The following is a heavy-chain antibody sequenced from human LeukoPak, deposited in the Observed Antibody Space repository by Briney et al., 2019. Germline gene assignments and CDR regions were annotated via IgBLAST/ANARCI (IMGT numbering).Heavy chain of an antibody. CDR2: INPNSGGT. CDR1: GYTFTNFG. CDR3: ARGVPAAMGYYYGMDV. V-gene: IGHV1-2*02. J-gene: IGHJ6*02. D-gene: IGHD2-2*01. Sequence: ASVKVSCKASGYTFTNFGISWVRQAPGQGLEWMGWINPNSGGTNYAQKFQGRVTMTRDTSISTAYMELSRLRSDDTAVYYCARGVPAAMGYYYGMDVWGQGTTVTVSS.